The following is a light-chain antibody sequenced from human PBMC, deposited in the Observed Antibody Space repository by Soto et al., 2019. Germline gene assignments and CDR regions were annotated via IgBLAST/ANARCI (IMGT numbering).Light chain of an antibody. CDR2: DAS. CDR3: QQYGSSSLT. V-gene: IGKV3-20*01. J-gene: IGKJ1*01. CDR1: QSVSSNY. Sequence: EIVLTQSPGTLSLSPGERATLSCRASQSVSSNYLAWYQQKPGQAPRLVIDDASSRATGIPDRFSGSGSGTDFTLTISRLEPEDYAVYYCQQYGSSSLTFGEGTKVEMK.